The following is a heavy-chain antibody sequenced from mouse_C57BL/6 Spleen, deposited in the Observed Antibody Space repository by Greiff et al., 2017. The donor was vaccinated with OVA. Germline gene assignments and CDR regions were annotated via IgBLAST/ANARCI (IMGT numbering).Heavy chain of an antibody. CDR3: ARSSYDGYSYAMDY. J-gene: IGHJ4*01. Sequence: VQLQQSGPELVKPGASVKISCKASGYTFTDYYMNWVKQSHGKSLEWIGDINPNNGGTSYNQKFKGKATLTVDKSSSTAYMELRSLTSEDSAVYYCARSSYDGYSYAMDYWGQGTSVTVSS. D-gene: IGHD2-3*01. CDR1: GYTFTDYY. V-gene: IGHV1-26*01. CDR2: INPNNGGT.